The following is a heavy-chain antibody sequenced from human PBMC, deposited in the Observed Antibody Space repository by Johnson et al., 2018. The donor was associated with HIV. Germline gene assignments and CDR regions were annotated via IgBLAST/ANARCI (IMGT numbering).Heavy chain of an antibody. V-gene: IGHV3-7*01. CDR2: IKQDGSEK. J-gene: IGHJ3*02. CDR3: ALYPPDAFDI. CDR1: GFTFSSYW. D-gene: IGHD5/OR15-5a*01. Sequence: VQLVESGGGVVQPGGSLRLSCAASGFTFSSYWMSWVRQAPGKGLEWVANIKQDGSEKYYADSVKGRFTISRDNSKNTLYLQMNSLRAEDTAVYYCALYPPDAFDIWGQGTMVTVSS.